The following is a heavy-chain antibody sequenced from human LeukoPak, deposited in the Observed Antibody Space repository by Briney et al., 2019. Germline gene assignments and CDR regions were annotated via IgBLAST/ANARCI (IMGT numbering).Heavy chain of an antibody. CDR2: MNPNSGNT. CDR3: ATDLPIAAAGTYFDY. D-gene: IGHD6-13*01. CDR1: GYTFTSYD. Sequence: ASVKVSCKASGYTFTSYDINWVRQATGQGLEWMGWMNPNSGNTGYAQKFQGRVTMTRNTSISTAYMELSSLRSEDTAVYYCATDLPIAAAGTYFDYWGQGTLVTVSS. V-gene: IGHV1-8*01. J-gene: IGHJ4*02.